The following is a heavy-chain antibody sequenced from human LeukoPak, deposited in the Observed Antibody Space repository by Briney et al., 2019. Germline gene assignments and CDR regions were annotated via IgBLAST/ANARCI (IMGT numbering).Heavy chain of an antibody. Sequence: SLRLSCAASGFTFSNFWMHWVRQAPGKGPVWVSRINTDGNITTYADSVKGRFSISRDNAKNALYLQMNSLRAEDTAVFYCARELSGSISRHFDYWGRGTLVTVSS. CDR1: GFTFSNFW. V-gene: IGHV3-74*01. J-gene: IGHJ4*02. D-gene: IGHD2-15*01. CDR3: ARELSGSISRHFDY. CDR2: INTDGNIT.